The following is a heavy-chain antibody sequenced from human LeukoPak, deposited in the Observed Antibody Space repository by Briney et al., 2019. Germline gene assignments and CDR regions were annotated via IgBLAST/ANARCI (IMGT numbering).Heavy chain of an antibody. V-gene: IGHV3-23*01. D-gene: IGHD4-17*01. CDR1: GFSFPNYA. CDR2: INAARNT. J-gene: IGHJ4*02. CDR3: AKDQDYGDYFDY. Sequence: GGSLRLSCAASGFSFPNYAMAWVRQAPGKGLEWVSTINAARNTYYADSVKGRFTISRDNSKNTLYLQMNSLRAEDTAVYYCAKDQDYGDYFDYWGQGTLVTVSS.